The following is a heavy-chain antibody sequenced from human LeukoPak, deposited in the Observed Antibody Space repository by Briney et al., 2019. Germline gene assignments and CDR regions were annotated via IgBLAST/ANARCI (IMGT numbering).Heavy chain of an antibody. J-gene: IGHJ4*02. CDR2: IYYSGST. D-gene: IGHD6-25*01. V-gene: IGHV4-59*08. CDR3: ARHIAAVVFFDY. Sequence: SETLSLTCTVSGGSISSYYWSWIRQPPGKGLEWIGYIYYSGSTNYNPSLKSRVTISVDTSKNQFSLKLSSVTAADTAVYYCARHIAAVVFFDYWGQGTLVTVSS. CDR1: GGSISSYY.